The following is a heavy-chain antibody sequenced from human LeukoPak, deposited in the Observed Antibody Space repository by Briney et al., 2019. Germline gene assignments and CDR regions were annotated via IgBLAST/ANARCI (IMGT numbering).Heavy chain of an antibody. Sequence: ASVKVSCKASEYTFTSYDINWVRQATGQGLEGMGWMNPNRGNTGYAQKFQGRVTMTRGTSISTAYMELSRLSSDDTSVYYCARCRGYSYGYPSYYYYGIDVWGQGTTVTVSS. D-gene: IGHD5-18*01. CDR3: ARCRGYSYGYPSYYYYGIDV. V-gene: IGHV1-8*01. CDR2: MNPNRGNT. J-gene: IGHJ6*02. CDR1: EYTFTSYD.